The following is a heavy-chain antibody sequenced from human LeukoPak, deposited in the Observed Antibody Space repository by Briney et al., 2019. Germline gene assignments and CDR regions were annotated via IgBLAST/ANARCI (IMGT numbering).Heavy chain of an antibody. D-gene: IGHD1-26*01. Sequence: LPGGSLRLSCAASGFTFSSYWMSWVRQAPGKGLEWVSIIYSGGSTFYADSVKGRFTISRDNSKNTPYLQMNSRRAEDTAVYYCARGGSYLSAFDIWGQGTMVTVSS. CDR3: ARGGSYLSAFDI. CDR1: GFTFSSYW. V-gene: IGHV3-53*01. CDR2: IYSGGST. J-gene: IGHJ3*02.